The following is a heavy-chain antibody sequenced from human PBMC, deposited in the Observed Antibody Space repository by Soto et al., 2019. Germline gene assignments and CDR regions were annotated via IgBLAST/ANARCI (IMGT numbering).Heavy chain of an antibody. CDR1: GYTFTSYG. V-gene: IGHV1-18*01. D-gene: IGHD4-17*01. J-gene: IGHJ6*02. Sequence: ASVKVSCKASGYTFTSYGISWVRQAPGQGLEWMGWISAYNGNTNYAQKLQGRVTMTTDTSTSTAYMELRSLRSDDTAVYYCARGGYGDYDYYYYYGMDVWGQGTTVTVSS. CDR3: ARGGYGDYDYYYYYGMDV. CDR2: ISAYNGNT.